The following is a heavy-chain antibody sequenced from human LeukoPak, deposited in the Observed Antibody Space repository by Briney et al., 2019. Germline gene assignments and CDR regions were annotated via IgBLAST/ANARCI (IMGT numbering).Heavy chain of an antibody. Sequence: ASVKVSCKASGYTFTTYGISWMRQAPGQGLEWMGWISAYSGDTKYAQKFQGRVTMTTETPTSTAYMELRSLRYDDTAVYYCARDLVAARPGWFDPWGQGTLVTVSS. V-gene: IGHV1-18*01. CDR3: ARDLVAARPGWFDP. D-gene: IGHD6-6*01. J-gene: IGHJ5*02. CDR2: ISAYSGDT. CDR1: GYTFTTYG.